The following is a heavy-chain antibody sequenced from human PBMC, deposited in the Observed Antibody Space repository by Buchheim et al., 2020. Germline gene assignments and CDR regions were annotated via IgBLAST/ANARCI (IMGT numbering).Heavy chain of an antibody. D-gene: IGHD2-2*01. J-gene: IGHJ6*02. CDR1: GFTFSSYS. Sequence: EVQLVESGGGLVQPGGSLRLSCAASGFTFSSYSMNWVRQAPGKGLEWVSYISSSSTIYYADSVKGRFTISRDNAKNSLYLQMNSLRAEDTAVYYCARGFSGEYQLLSGSYYYYYGMDVWGQGTT. CDR3: ARGFSGEYQLLSGSYYYYYGMDV. CDR2: ISSSSTI. V-gene: IGHV3-48*01.